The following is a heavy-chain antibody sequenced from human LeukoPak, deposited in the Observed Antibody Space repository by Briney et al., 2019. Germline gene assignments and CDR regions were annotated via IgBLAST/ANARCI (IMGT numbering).Heavy chain of an antibody. V-gene: IGHV4-39*01. Sequence: SETLSLTCIVSAGSIGSDALYCGWIRQSPGKGLELIGSIQYTRSYSGTTYYNPSLESRVTVSTDRSKNLCSLKLTSVTAADTAVYYCVAEEYGTGSYYKSSVWGKGTLVTVSS. CDR1: AGSIGSDALY. CDR3: VAEEYGTGSYYKSSV. J-gene: IGHJ4*02. D-gene: IGHD3-10*01. CDR2: IQYTRSYSGTT.